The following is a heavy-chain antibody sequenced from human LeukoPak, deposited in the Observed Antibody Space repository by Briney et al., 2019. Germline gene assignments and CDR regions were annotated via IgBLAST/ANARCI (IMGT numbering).Heavy chain of an antibody. CDR3: AKDLSAYYDSSGYSNY. CDR2: ISYDGSNK. D-gene: IGHD3-22*01. Sequence: GGSLRLSCAASGFTFSSYGMHWVRQAPGKGLEWVAVISYDGSNKYYADSVKGRFTIYRDNSKNTLYPQMNSLRAEDTAVYHCAKDLSAYYDSSGYSNYWGQGTLVTVSS. V-gene: IGHV3-30*18. J-gene: IGHJ4*02. CDR1: GFTFSSYG.